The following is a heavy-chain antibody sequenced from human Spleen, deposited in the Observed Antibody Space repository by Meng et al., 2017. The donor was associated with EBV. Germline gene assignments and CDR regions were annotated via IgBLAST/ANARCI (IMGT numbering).Heavy chain of an antibody. J-gene: IGHJ4*02. CDR3: ARGRVTIIQTFDL. D-gene: IGHD3-9*01. V-gene: IGHV1-8*01. CDR2: MNPNSGNT. Sequence: VQVMLSGTEVKKPGASVKGSSKASGYTCTMYDITWVRQATGQGLEWLGWMNPNSGNTGYAQMFQDRVTMTGNTSISTAYLELSSLRSEDTAVYYCARGRVTIIQTFDLWGQGTLVTVSS. CDR1: GYTCTMYD.